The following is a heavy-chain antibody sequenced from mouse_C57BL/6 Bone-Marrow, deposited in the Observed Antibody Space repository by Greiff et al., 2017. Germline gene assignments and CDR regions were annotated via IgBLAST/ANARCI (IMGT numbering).Heavy chain of an antibody. CDR1: GYTFTNYW. D-gene: IGHD3-3*01. CDR3: AREGSGAVDYLDD. Sequence: VMLLQSGAELVRPGTSVKMSCKASGYTFTNYWIGWAKQRPGHGLEWLGDIYPGGGSTNYNEQFKGKATLTVDKSSSTAYMQCSRLTSEDSALCYWAREGSGAVDYLDDWGQGTTLTVSS. CDR2: IYPGGGST. V-gene: IGHV1-63*01. J-gene: IGHJ2*01.